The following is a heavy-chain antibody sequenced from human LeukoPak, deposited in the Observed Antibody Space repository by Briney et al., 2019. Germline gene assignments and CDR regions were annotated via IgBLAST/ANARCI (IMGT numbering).Heavy chain of an antibody. D-gene: IGHD3-10*01. CDR3: ARGYGSGSYYNY. CDR2: IYHSGST. Sequence: SQTLSLTCTVSGASISSGNYFWSWIRQPPGKGLEWIGYIYHSGSTYYNPSLKSRVTISVDTSKNQFSLKLSSVTAADTAVYYCARGYGSGSYYNYWGQGILVTVSS. V-gene: IGHV4-30-2*01. J-gene: IGHJ4*02. CDR1: GASISSGNYF.